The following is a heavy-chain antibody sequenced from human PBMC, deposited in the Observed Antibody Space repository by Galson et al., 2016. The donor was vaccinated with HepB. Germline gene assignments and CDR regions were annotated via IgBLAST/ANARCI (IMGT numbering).Heavy chain of an antibody. CDR1: GLTFSDHS. CDR3: AKPTNSDAFHI. CDR2: IRDKANNYTT. V-gene: IGHV3-72*01. J-gene: IGHJ3*02. D-gene: IGHD5-12*01. Sequence: LRLSCAASGLTFSDHSMDWVRQAPGKGLEWVGRIRDKANNYTTEYAASVEGRFSVSTDESKNSLYLQMNSLETEDTAVYYCAKPTNSDAFHIWGQGTMVTVSS.